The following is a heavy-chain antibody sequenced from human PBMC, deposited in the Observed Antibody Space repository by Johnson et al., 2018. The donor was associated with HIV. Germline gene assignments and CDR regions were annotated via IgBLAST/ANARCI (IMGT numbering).Heavy chain of an antibody. V-gene: IGHV3-48*04. J-gene: IGHJ3*02. CDR2: ISTSGSSI. CDR1: GFTFDDYG. D-gene: IGHD6-13*01. Sequence: VQLVESWGGVVRPGGSLRLSCAASGFTFDDYGISWVRQAPGKGLEWVSYISTSGSSIYYADSVKGRFTISRDNAKKSLCLQRNSLRAEATAVYYCARRGRSSSGYDIDIGGQGKMVSVAS. CDR3: ARRGRSSSGYDIDI.